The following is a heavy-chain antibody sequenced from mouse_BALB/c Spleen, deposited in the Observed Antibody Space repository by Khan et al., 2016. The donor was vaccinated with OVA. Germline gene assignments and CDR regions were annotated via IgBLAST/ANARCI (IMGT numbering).Heavy chain of an antibody. J-gene: IGHJ2*01. D-gene: IGHD1-2*01. Sequence: EVQLEESGGGLVQPGGSMKLSCVASGFTFSNYWMNWVRQSPEKGLEWVAEIRLISDVYVTHYAESVKGRFSISRDDSKSVVDLQMNNLRAGDTGIYYCCIRLWGQGTTLTVSS. CDR3: CIRL. CDR2: IRLISDVYVT. CDR1: GFTFSNYW. V-gene: IGHV6-6*02.